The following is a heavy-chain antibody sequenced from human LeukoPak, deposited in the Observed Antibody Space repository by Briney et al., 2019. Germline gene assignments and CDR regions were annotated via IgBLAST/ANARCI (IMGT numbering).Heavy chain of an antibody. CDR3: ARAYQLLTSQHDAFDI. Sequence: RGESLKISCKGSGYSFIDYWIGWVRQMPGKGLEWMGIIYPGDSDTRYSPSFQGQVTISADKSISTAYLQWSSLKASDTAMYYCARAYQLLTSQHDAFDIWGQGTMVTVSS. V-gene: IGHV5-51*01. D-gene: IGHD2-2*01. CDR2: IYPGDSDT. CDR1: GYSFIDYW. J-gene: IGHJ3*02.